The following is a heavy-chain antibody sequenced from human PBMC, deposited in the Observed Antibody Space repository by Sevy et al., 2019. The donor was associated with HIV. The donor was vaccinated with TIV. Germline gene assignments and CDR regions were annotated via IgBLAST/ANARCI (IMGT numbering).Heavy chain of an antibody. J-gene: IGHJ1*01. CDR3: ARRLAAAGGGNEYFQP. CDR2: MSYNGNS. CDR1: GGSINNKAYY. D-gene: IGHD6-13*01. V-gene: IGHV4-39*01. Sequence: SETLSLTCTVSGGSINNKAYYWAWIRQPPGKGLEWIGSMSYNGNSNYNPSLNCRVTISLDTSKNQFSLRLTFVTAADTAVYYCARRLAAAGGGNEYFQPWGQGTLVTVSS.